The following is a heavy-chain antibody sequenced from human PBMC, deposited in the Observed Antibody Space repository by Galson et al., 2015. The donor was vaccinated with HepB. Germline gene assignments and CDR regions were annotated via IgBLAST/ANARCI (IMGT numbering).Heavy chain of an antibody. CDR2: ISSSGATT. V-gene: IGHV3-23*01. Sequence: SLRLSCAASGFTFSSWAMGWVRQAPGRGLEWVSSISSSGATTSYSDSVKGRFTISRDNYGKTLYLQLHVLGAEDTAVYYCAKFGPFCSTATCYTSFESWGQGALVTVSS. CDR1: GFTFSSWA. CDR3: AKFGPFCSTATCYTSFES. J-gene: IGHJ4*02. D-gene: IGHD2-2*02.